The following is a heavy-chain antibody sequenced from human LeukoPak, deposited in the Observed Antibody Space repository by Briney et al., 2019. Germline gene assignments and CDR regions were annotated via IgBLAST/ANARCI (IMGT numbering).Heavy chain of an antibody. CDR3: AKDVDYYGSGSSSNWFDP. D-gene: IGHD3-10*01. Sequence: PGGVLRLSCAASGFTFSSYAMSWVRQAPGKGLEWVSAISGSGGSTYYADSVKGRFTISRDNSKNTLYLQMNSLRAEDTAVYYCAKDVDYYGSGSSSNWFDPWGQGTLVTVSS. J-gene: IGHJ5*02. V-gene: IGHV3-23*01. CDR1: GFTFSSYA. CDR2: ISGSGGST.